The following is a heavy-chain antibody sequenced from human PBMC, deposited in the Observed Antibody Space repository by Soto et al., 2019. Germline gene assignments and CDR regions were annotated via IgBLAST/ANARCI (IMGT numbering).Heavy chain of an antibody. CDR2: IYYSGST. Sequence: QLHLRESGPGLVKPSETLSLTCTVSGGSITSSSYYWGWIRQPPGKGLEWIGSIYYSGSTYYNPSPKSRFTISVDTSKTPFSLKLSSVTAADTAVYYCATQEVGGSYVYTFDPWGQGTLVTVSS. V-gene: IGHV4-39*01. CDR1: GGSITSSSYY. D-gene: IGHD1-26*01. J-gene: IGHJ5*02. CDR3: ATQEVGGSYVYTFDP.